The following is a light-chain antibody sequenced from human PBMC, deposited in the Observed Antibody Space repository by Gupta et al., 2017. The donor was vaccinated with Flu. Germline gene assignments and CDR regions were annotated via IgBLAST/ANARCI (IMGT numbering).Light chain of an antibody. CDR2: DAS. J-gene: IGKJ4*01. V-gene: IGKV1-33*01. CDR1: QDISNY. Sequence: DIQMTQSPSSLSASVGDRVTITCQASQDISNYLNWYQQKPGKAPKLLIYDASNLETGVPSRFSGSGSGTDVTVAISSLQPEDIATYYCQQYDNLPTFGGGTKVEIK. CDR3: QQYDNLPT.